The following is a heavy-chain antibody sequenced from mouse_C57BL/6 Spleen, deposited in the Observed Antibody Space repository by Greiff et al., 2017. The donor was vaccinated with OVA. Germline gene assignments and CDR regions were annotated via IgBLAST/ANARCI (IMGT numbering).Heavy chain of an antibody. CDR1: GYSFTGYY. CDR3: AKGRDSNDFDY. V-gene: IGHV1-42*01. D-gene: IGHD2-5*01. Sequence: EVHLVESGPELVKPGASVKISCKASGYSFTGYYMNWVKQSPEKSLEWIGEINPSTGGTTYNQKFKAKATLTVDKSSSTAYMQLKSLTSEDSAVYNCAKGRDSNDFDYWGQGTTLTVSS. CDR2: INPSTGGT. J-gene: IGHJ2*01.